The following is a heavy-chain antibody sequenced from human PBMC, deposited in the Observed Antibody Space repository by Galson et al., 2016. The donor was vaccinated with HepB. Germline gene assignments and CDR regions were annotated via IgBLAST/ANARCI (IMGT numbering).Heavy chain of an antibody. CDR3: ARVRHIAAAGSFNYHSLDV. J-gene: IGHJ6*02. CDR2: INPTSGGT. D-gene: IGHD6-13*01. V-gene: IGHV1-46*01. Sequence: SVKVSCKASGYIFTNYHIHWVRQAPGQGLEWMGIINPTSGGTNYAQNFQGRVTLTRDTSTSTVYMELSRLRSADTAVYYCARVRHIAAAGSFNYHSLDVWGHGTTVTVS. CDR1: GYIFTNYH.